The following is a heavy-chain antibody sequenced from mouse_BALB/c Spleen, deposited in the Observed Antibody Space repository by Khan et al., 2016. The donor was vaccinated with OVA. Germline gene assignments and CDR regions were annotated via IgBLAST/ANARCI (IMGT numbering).Heavy chain of an antibody. Sequence: QVQLQQSGAELVKPGASVKVSCKASGYTFSSYYMYWVKQRPGQGLEWIGGINPSNGGTNFNEKFKTKATLTVDKSSSTAYTQLSSLTSEDSAVYYCTRSGYANPFAYWGQGTLVTVSA. V-gene: IGHV1S81*02. CDR1: GYTFSSYY. CDR2: INPSNGGT. CDR3: TRSGYANPFAY. D-gene: IGHD2-10*02. J-gene: IGHJ3*01.